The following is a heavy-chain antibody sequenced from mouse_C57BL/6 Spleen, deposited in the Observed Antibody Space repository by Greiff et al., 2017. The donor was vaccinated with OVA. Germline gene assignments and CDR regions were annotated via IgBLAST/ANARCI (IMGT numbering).Heavy chain of an antibody. D-gene: IGHD1-1*01. Sequence: QVQLKESGAELVKPGASVKISCKASGYAFSSYWMHWVKQRPGQGLEWIGEIDPSDSYTNYNQKFKGKSTLTVDKSSSTAYMQLSSLTSEDSAVYYCARYPPEGSSPPFDYWGQGTTLTVSS. CDR3: ARYPPEGSSPPFDY. CDR2: IDPSDSYT. CDR1: GYAFSSYW. V-gene: IGHV1-69*01. J-gene: IGHJ2*01.